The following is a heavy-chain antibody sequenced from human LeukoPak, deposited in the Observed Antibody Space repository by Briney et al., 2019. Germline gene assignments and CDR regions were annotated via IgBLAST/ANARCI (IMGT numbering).Heavy chain of an antibody. Sequence: NPSETLSLTCTVSGGSISSGDYYWSWLRQPPGKGLEWIGYIYYSGSTYYNPSLKSRVTISVDTSKNQFSLKLSSVTAADTAVYYCARDVSRNPPPDYYYYYGMDVWGQGTTVTVSS. D-gene: IGHD1-14*01. CDR1: GGSISSGDYY. J-gene: IGHJ6*02. CDR3: ARDVSRNPPPDYYYYYGMDV. CDR2: IYYSGST. V-gene: IGHV4-30-4*01.